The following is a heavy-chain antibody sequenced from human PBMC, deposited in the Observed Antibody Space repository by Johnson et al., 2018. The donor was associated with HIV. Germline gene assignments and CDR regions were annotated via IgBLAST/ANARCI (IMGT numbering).Heavy chain of an antibody. CDR1: GFTVSSYY. J-gene: IGHJ3*02. D-gene: IGHD3-16*01. Sequence: VQLVESGGGLVQPGGSLPLSCAASGFTVSSYYLNWVRQAPGKGLEWVSDIYSGGTTYYADSVKGRFTFSRDPSKNTLYLQMNSLRAEDTAVYYWAKEMTQFWGSFGWSETQGAFDIWGQGTMVTVSS. CDR2: IYSGGTT. V-gene: IGHV3-66*01. CDR3: AKEMTQFWGSFGWSETQGAFDI.